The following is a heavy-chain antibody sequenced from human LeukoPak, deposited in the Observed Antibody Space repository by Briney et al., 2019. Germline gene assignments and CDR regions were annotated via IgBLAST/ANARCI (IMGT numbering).Heavy chain of an antibody. Sequence: ASVKVSCKASGYSFTSYGISWVRQAPGQGLEWMGWISAYNGNTNYAQKLQARVTMTTDTSTSTAYMKLRSLRSDDTAVYYCARDNWNLPFDPWGQGTLVTVSS. D-gene: IGHD1-20*01. J-gene: IGHJ5*02. V-gene: IGHV1-18*01. CDR3: ARDNWNLPFDP. CDR2: ISAYNGNT. CDR1: GYSFTSYG.